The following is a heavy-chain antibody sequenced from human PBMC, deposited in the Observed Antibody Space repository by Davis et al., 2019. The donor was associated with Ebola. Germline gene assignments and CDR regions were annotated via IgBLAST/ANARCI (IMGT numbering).Heavy chain of an antibody. V-gene: IGHV4-31*03. Sequence: SETLSPTCTVPAGSTSSGGYYWSSLRQHPGKGLEWIWYTYYSGSTYYNPSLTSRVTISGDPSKNQFSMKLSSVTAADTAVYYCARGLATVTSLWFAPWVQGTLVTVSS. CDR3: ARGLATVTSLWFAP. CDR1: AGSTSSGGYY. CDR2: TYYSGST. D-gene: IGHD4-17*01. J-gene: IGHJ5*02.